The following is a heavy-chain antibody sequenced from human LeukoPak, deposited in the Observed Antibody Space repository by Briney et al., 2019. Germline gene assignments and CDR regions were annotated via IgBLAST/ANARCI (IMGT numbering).Heavy chain of an antibody. Sequence: ASVKVSCKASGGTFSSYAISWVRQAPGQGLEWMGGIIPIFGTANYAQKFQGRVTITADESTSTAYMELSSLRPEDTAVYYCAREPWDRPRRGAFDIWGQGTMVTVSS. V-gene: IGHV1-69*13. CDR1: GGTFSSYA. CDR2: IIPIFGTA. CDR3: AREPWDRPRRGAFDI. J-gene: IGHJ3*02. D-gene: IGHD1-26*01.